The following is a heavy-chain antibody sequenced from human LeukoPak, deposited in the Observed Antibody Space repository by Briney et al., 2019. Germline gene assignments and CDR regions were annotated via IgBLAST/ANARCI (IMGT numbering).Heavy chain of an antibody. J-gene: IGHJ3*02. CDR2: ITSGSGTI. D-gene: IGHD2/OR15-2a*01. Sequence: QPGGSLRLSCAASGFTFSSYSMNWVRQAPGKGLEWVSYITSGSGTISYADSVKGRFTISRDNAKNSLYLQMNSLRDEDTAVYYCARDQEFAFDIWGQGTMVTVSS. CDR3: ARDQEFAFDI. CDR1: GFTFSSYS. V-gene: IGHV3-48*02.